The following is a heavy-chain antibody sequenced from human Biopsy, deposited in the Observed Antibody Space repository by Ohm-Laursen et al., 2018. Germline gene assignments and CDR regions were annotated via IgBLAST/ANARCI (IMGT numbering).Heavy chain of an antibody. Sequence: SVKVSCKAPEGTFSNHGVNWVRQAPGQGLEWLGGNIPILGTGNYAQKFQDRVTVAADTSMSTATMELRSLQSDDTAVYYCATKLTGYFHHWGQGTLVIVSS. D-gene: IGHD3-9*01. CDR3: ATKLTGYFHH. V-gene: IGHV1-69*06. CDR1: EGTFSNHG. J-gene: IGHJ1*01. CDR2: NIPILGTG.